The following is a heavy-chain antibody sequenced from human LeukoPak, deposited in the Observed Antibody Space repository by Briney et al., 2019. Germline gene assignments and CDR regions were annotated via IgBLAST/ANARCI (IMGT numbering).Heavy chain of an antibody. CDR2: ISGGGGST. V-gene: IGHV3-23*01. CDR3: AKDLTSGGSLFDY. D-gene: IGHD2-15*01. J-gene: IGHJ4*02. Sequence: PGGSLRLSCAASGFTFSSYAMSWVRQAPGKGLEWVSAISGGGGSTYYADSVKGRFTISRDNSRNTLYLQMNSLRAEDTAVYYCAKDLTSGGSLFDYWGQGTLVTVSS. CDR1: GFTFSSYA.